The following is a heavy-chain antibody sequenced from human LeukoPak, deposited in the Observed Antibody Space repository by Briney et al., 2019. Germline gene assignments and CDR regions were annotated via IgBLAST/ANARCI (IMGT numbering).Heavy chain of an antibody. CDR1: GYTFTGYY. J-gene: IGHJ4*02. D-gene: IGHD5-12*01. Sequence: ASVKVSCKASGYTFTGYYMHWVRQAPGQGLEWMGWINANSGGTNYAQKFQGRVTMTRDTSISTAYMELSRLRSDDTAIYYCAKTSRANSAYDSPFDYWGQGTLVTVSS. V-gene: IGHV1-2*02. CDR3: AKTSRANSAYDSPFDY. CDR2: INANSGGT.